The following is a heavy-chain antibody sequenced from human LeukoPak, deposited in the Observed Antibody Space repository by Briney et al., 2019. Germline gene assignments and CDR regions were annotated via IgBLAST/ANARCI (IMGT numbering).Heavy chain of an antibody. Sequence: PGGSLRLSCAASGFTFSSYGMHWVRQAPGKGLEWVAVISYDGSNKYYADSVKGRFTISSDNSKNTLYLQMNSLRAEDTAVYYCATDGHQYYDFWSGYCGYWGQGTLVTVSS. CDR2: ISYDGSNK. CDR3: ATDGHQYYDFWSGYCGY. J-gene: IGHJ4*02. D-gene: IGHD3-3*01. V-gene: IGHV3-30*03. CDR1: GFTFSSYG.